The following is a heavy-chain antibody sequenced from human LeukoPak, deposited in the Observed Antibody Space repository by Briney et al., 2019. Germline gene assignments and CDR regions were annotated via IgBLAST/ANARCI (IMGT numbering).Heavy chain of an antibody. V-gene: IGHV4-4*02. CDR2: IYHGGST. J-gene: IGHJ4*02. D-gene: IGHD1-26*01. CDR3: ATRGELPLQDY. Sequence: SETLSLTCAVSGGSISSSNWWSWVRQPPGKGLEWIGEIYHGGSTNYNPSLKSRVTISVDKSKNQFSLKLSSVTAVDTAVYYCATRGELPLQDYWGQGTLVTVSS. CDR1: GGSISSSNW.